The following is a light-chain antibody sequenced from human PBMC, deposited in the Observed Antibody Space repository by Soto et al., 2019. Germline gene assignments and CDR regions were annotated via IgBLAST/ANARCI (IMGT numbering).Light chain of an antibody. CDR3: QQVKTYPRT. CDR2: EES. Sequence: DIHLTQSPSFLSASVGDRVTITCRPSQAVPNNMAWYQQKPGKPPKLLIYEESTLHSGVPSSFSGRKSGKQFTLTIDSLQPEDFATYYCQQVKTYPRTFGGGTKVEIK. V-gene: IGKV1-9*01. CDR1: QAVPNN. J-gene: IGKJ4*01.